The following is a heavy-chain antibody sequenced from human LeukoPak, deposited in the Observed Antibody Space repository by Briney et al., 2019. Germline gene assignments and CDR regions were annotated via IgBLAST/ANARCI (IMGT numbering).Heavy chain of an antibody. J-gene: IGHJ4*02. CDR3: ACPGLTIFESPPYFDY. D-gene: IGHD3-3*01. V-gene: IGHV1-18*01. Sequence: ASVNVSCKVSGYSFTSYGISWVRQAPGQGIAWLGWISVYNGDTKYAQKLQGRVTMTIDTSTSTAYMELRSLRSEDTAVYYCACPGLTIFESPPYFDYWGQGTLVTVSS. CDR1: GYSFTSYG. CDR2: ISVYNGDT.